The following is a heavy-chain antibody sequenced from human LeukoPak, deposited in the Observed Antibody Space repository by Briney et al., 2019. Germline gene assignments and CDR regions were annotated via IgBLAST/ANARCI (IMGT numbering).Heavy chain of an antibody. V-gene: IGHV1-2*02. D-gene: IGHD1-26*01. J-gene: IGHJ4*02. CDR1: GYTFTGYY. CDR3: AREVGGSYCFDY. Sequence: ASVKVSCKASGYTFTGYYMHWVRQAPGQGLEWMGWINPNSGGTNYAQKFQGRVTMTRDTSISTAYMELSRLRSDDTAVYYCAREVGGSYCFDYWGQGTLVTVPS. CDR2: INPNSGGT.